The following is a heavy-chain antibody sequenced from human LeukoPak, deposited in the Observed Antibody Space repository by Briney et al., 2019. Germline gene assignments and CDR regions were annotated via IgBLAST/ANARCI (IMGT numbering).Heavy chain of an antibody. Sequence: GGSLRLSCAASGFTFSSYGMHWVRPAPGKGLEWVALLSYDGSNKYYADSVKGRFTISRDNSKNTLYLQMNSLRAEDTAVYYCAKGWVRGVISPPTDYYGMDVWGQGATVTVSS. V-gene: IGHV3-30*18. D-gene: IGHD3-10*01. CDR1: GFTFSSYG. J-gene: IGHJ6*02. CDR2: LSYDGSNK. CDR3: AKGWVRGVISPPTDYYGMDV.